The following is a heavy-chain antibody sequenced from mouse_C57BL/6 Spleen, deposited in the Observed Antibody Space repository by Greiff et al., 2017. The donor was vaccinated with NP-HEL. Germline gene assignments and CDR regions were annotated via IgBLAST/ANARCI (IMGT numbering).Heavy chain of an antibody. CDR2: IDPSDSET. Sequence: QVQLQQPGAELVRPGSSVKLSCKASGYTFTSYWMHWVKQRPIQGLEWIGNIDPSDSETHYNQKFKDKATLTVDKSSSTAYMQLSSLTSEDSAVYYCARKRDGYSFDYWGQGTTLTVSS. CDR1: GYTFTSYW. CDR3: ARKRDGYSFDY. V-gene: IGHV1-52*01. D-gene: IGHD2-3*01. J-gene: IGHJ2*01.